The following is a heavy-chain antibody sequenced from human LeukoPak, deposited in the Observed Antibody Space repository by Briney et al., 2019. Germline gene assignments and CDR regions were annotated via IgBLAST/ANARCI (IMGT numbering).Heavy chain of an antibody. Sequence: SETLSLTCAVYGGSFSGYYWSWIRQPPGKGLEWIGEINHSGSTNYNPSLKSRVTISVDTSKNQFSLKLSSVTAADTAVYYCARGQYCSGGSCYSVSEYFQHWGQGTLVTVSS. CDR3: ARGQYCSGGSCYSVSEYFQH. D-gene: IGHD2-15*01. CDR1: GGSFSGYY. V-gene: IGHV4-34*01. J-gene: IGHJ1*01. CDR2: INHSGST.